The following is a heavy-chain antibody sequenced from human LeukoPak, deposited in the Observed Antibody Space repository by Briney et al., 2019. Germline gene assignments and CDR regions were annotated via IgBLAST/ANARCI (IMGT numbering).Heavy chain of an antibody. CDR1: GFTFSSYE. D-gene: IGHD3-10*02. CDR2: ISSSGSTI. CDR3: AELGITMIGGI. Sequence: PGGSLTLACAASGFTFSSYEMNWVRQAPGKGLEWVSYISSSGSTIYYADSVKGRSTISRANAKNSVFLQMHSLRAEDTAVYYCAELGITMIGGIWGKGTTVTISS. J-gene: IGHJ6*04. V-gene: IGHV3-48*03.